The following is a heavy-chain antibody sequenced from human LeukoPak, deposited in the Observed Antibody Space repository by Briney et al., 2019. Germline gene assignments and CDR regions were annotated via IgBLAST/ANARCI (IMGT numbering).Heavy chain of an antibody. Sequence: GGSLRLSCGASGFAFSSYAMTWVRQAPGKGLEWVSSIRAGGDSTFYTDSVKGRFTISRDNSKNTLYLQMNSLRAEDTAVYYCAKGVGATNYWGQGTLVTVSS. CDR3: AKGVGATNY. V-gene: IGHV3-23*01. D-gene: IGHD1-26*01. CDR1: GFAFSSYA. CDR2: IRAGGDST. J-gene: IGHJ4*02.